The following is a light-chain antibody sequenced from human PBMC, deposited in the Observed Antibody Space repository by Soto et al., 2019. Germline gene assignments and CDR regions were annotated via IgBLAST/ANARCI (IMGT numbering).Light chain of an antibody. Sequence: QSVLTQPASVSGSPGQSITISCTGSSSDIGSYNYVSWYQQHPGKAPKLMISEVNNRPSGISNRFSGSKSGNTASLTISGLQAEDEADYYCSSFTSSSTLVFGGGTKLTVL. CDR1: SSDIGSYNY. J-gene: IGLJ2*01. V-gene: IGLV2-14*01. CDR3: SSFTSSSTLV. CDR2: EVN.